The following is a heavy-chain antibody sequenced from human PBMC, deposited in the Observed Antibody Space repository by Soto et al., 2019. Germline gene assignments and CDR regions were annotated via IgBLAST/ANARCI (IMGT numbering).Heavy chain of an antibody. V-gene: IGHV3-33*06. Sequence: GGSLRLSCAASGFTFSSYGMHWVRQAPGKGLEWVAVIWYDGSNKYYADSVKGRFTISRDNSKNTLYLQMNSLRAEDTAVYYCAKDLGHPGGDYEYYYYYYGMDVWGQGTTVTVSS. J-gene: IGHJ6*02. CDR2: IWYDGSNK. CDR1: GFTFSSYG. D-gene: IGHD4-17*01. CDR3: AKDLGHPGGDYEYYYYYYGMDV.